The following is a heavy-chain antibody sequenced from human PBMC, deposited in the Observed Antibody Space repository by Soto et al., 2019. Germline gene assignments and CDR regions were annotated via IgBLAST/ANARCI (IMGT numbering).Heavy chain of an antibody. CDR1: GFSLTTSGMG. CDR3: VHRGLLATTFFQY. V-gene: IGHV2-5*02. J-gene: IGHJ4*02. Sequence: ESGPTLVNPTQTLTLTCSFSGFSLTTSGMGVGWIRQPPGKAPEWLALVYWDDEKRYSPSLKSRLTITKNTSENRVVLTMTNMDPVDTATYYCVHRGLLATTFFQYWGPGTLVTVSS. CDR2: VYWDDEK. D-gene: IGHD5-12*01.